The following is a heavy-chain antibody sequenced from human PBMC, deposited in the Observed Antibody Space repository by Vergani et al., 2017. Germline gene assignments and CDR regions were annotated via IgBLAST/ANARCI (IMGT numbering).Heavy chain of an antibody. CDR3: ARGRHCSGGSCYFHYYGMDV. V-gene: IGHV1-46*01. J-gene: IGHJ6*02. CDR2: INPSGGST. CDR1: GYTFTSYY. D-gene: IGHD2-15*01. Sequence: QVQLVQSGAEVKKPGASVKVSCKASGYTFTSYYMHWVRQAPGQGLEWMGIINPSGGSTSYAQKFQGRVTMTRDTSTSTVYMELSSLRSEDTAVYYCARGRHCSGGSCYFHYYGMDVWGQGTTVTVSS.